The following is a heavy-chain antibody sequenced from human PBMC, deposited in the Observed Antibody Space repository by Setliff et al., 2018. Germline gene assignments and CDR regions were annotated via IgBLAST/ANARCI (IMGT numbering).Heavy chain of an antibody. D-gene: IGHD6-6*01. Sequence: SETLSLTCAAYGGTFSDYYWTWIRQPPGKGLEWIGEINHRGSTNYNPSLKSRATISIDTSKDQFSLKLISMSAADTAVYLCARGRNIAARLLDSWGQGALVTVS. CDR1: GGTFSDYY. CDR3: ARGRNIAARLLDS. V-gene: IGHV4-34*01. CDR2: INHRGST. J-gene: IGHJ4*02.